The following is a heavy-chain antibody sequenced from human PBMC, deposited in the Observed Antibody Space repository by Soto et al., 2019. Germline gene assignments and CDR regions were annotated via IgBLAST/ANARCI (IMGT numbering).Heavy chain of an antibody. CDR3: ARDGGRHSGGIDY. CDR2: IIPIFGTA. J-gene: IGHJ4*02. CDR1: GGTFSSYS. D-gene: IGHD1-26*01. Sequence: QVQLVQSGAEVKKPGSSVKVSCKASGGTFSSYSINWVRQAPGQGLERMGEIIPIFGTANYAQKFQGRVTITADESTSTAYMELRSLSSEDTAVYYCARDGGRHSGGIDYWGQGTLVTVSS. V-gene: IGHV1-69*01.